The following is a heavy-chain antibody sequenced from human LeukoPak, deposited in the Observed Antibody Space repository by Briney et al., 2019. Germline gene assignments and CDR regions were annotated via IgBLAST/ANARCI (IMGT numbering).Heavy chain of an antibody. CDR1: GFTFSSYS. V-gene: IGHV3-21*01. CDR2: ISSSSSYI. Sequence: GGSLRLSCAASGFTFSSYSMNWVRQAPGKGLEWVSSISSSSSYIYYADSVKGRFTISRDNAKNSLYLQMNSLRAEDTAIYYCARVRSDYSSSSPPDYWGQGTPVTVSS. J-gene: IGHJ4*02. D-gene: IGHD6-6*01. CDR3: ARVRSDYSSSSPPDY.